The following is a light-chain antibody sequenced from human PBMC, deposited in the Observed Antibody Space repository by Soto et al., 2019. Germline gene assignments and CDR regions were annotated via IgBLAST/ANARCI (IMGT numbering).Light chain of an antibody. J-gene: IGKJ3*01. CDR1: QGVGGW. CDR2: ATS. V-gene: IGKV1-12*01. Sequence: IQMTQSPSSVSASVGDRVTMTCRASQGVGGWLAWYQQKPGKVPKLLIYATSSLHSGVPSRFSGSGTGTDFTLGISSLQPEDFATYYCRQTHSLPRSCGPWTKVDIK. CDR3: RQTHSLPRS.